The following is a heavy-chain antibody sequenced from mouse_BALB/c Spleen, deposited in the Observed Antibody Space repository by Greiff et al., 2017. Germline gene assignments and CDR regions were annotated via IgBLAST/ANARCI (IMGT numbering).Heavy chain of an antibody. Sequence: QVQLQQSGAELVKPGASVKLSCKASGYTFTSYWMHWVKQRPGHGLEWIGEINPSNGRTNYNEKFKSKATLTVDKSSSTAYMQLSSLTSEDSAVYYCARSGYGNYVGGAMDYWGQGTSVTVSS. CDR1: GYTFTSYW. V-gene: IGHV1S81*02. CDR3: ARSGYGNYVGGAMDY. CDR2: INPSNGRT. J-gene: IGHJ4*01. D-gene: IGHD2-1*01.